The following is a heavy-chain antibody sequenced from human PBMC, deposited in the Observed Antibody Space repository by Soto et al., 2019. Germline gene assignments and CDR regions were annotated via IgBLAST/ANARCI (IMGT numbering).Heavy chain of an antibody. CDR3: AKDLFSSSWYYYYYGMDV. Sequence: QVQLVESGGGVVQPGRSLRLSCAASGFTFSSYGMHWVRQAPGKGLEWVAVISYDGSNKYYADSVKGRFTISRDNSKNTLYLQMNSLRAEDTAVYYCAKDLFSSSWYYYYYGMDVW. V-gene: IGHV3-30*18. J-gene: IGHJ6*01. CDR2: ISYDGSNK. D-gene: IGHD6-13*01. CDR1: GFTFSSYG.